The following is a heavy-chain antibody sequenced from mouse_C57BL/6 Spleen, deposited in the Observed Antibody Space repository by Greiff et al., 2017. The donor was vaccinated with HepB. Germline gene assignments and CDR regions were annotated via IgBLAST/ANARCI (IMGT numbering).Heavy chain of an antibody. Sequence: VQLQQPGAELVKPGASVKMSCKASGYTFTSYWITWVKQRPGQGLEWIGDIYPGSGSTNYNEKFKSKATLTVDTSSSTAYMQLSSLTSEDSAVYYCARCEKGSSYWFAYWGQGTLVTVSA. V-gene: IGHV1-55*01. J-gene: IGHJ3*01. CDR1: GYTFTSYW. CDR2: IYPGSGST. D-gene: IGHD1-1*01. CDR3: ARCEKGSSYWFAY.